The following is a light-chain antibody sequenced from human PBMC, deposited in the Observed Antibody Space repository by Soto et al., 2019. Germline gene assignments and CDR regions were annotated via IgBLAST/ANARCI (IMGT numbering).Light chain of an antibody. J-gene: IGKJ4*01. CDR2: GAS. CDR3: QQYDNWPLT. CDR1: QSVNSN. V-gene: IGKV3-15*01. Sequence: EIMMTQSPVTLSVSPGERATLSCRASQSVNSNLAWYQQKPGQAPRLLIYGASTRATGIPARFSGSGSGTEFTLTISSLESEDFAVYYCQQYDNWPLTFGAGTKVDIK.